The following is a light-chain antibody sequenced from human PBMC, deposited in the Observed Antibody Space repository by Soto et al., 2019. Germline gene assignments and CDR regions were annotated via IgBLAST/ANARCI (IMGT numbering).Light chain of an antibody. CDR3: HQRQSWPRT. V-gene: IGKV3-11*01. Sequence: EIVLTPSPATLSSFPGDRVTLFCRASQYINTRLAWYQHRPGQAPRLLIYQTSIRAAGIPARFSASGTGTDFTLTISDVQPEDFAVYYCHQRQSWPRTFGQGTKVDIK. CDR2: QTS. CDR1: QYINTR. J-gene: IGKJ1*01.